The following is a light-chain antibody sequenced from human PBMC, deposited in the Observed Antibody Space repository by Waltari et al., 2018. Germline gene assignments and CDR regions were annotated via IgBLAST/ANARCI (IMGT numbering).Light chain of an antibody. J-gene: IGKJ4*01. CDR1: QSVSPK. CDR3: QQYHDSPRT. V-gene: IGKV3-15*01. CDR2: GTF. Sequence: IVMTQSPATLSVSPGETVSLSCRAGQSVSPKLAWYQQKPGKAPRLLIYGTFVRATGIPGRVSGSESGTEFTLTISSLQSEDFALYYCQQYHDSPRTFGGGTKVEI.